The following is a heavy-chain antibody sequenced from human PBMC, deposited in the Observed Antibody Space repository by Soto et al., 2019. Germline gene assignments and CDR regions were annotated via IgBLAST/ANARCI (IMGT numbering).Heavy chain of an antibody. CDR1: GFTFSSYD. CDR2: IGTAGDT. D-gene: IGHD6-19*01. Sequence: GGSLRLSCAASGFTFSSYDMHWVRQATGKGLEWVSAIGTAGDTYYPGSVKGRFTISRENAKNSLYLQMNSLRAEDTAVYYCARSLGQAVAGITWGFRDYYCAMDVWGQGTT. V-gene: IGHV3-13*01. J-gene: IGHJ6*02. CDR3: ARSLGQAVAGITWGFRDYYCAMDV.